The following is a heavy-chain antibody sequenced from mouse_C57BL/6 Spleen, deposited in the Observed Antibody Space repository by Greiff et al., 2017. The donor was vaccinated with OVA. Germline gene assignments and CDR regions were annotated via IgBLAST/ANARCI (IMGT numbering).Heavy chain of an antibody. CDR1: GYTFTSYW. CDR2: IDPSDSYT. D-gene: IGHD2-3*01. CDR3: ARRIDDGYLAWFAY. V-gene: IGHV1-69*01. J-gene: IGHJ3*01. Sequence: QVQLQQPGAELVMPGASVKLSCKASGYTFTSYWMHWVKQRPGQGLEWIGEIDPSDSYTNYNQKFKGKSTLTVDKSSSTAYMQLSSLTSEDSAVYYGARRIDDGYLAWFAYWGQGTLVTVSA.